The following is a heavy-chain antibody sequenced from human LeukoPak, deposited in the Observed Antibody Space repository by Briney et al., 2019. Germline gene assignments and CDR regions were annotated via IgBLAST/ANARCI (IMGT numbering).Heavy chain of an antibody. CDR1: GFTFSSYW. V-gene: IGHV3-74*01. Sequence: GGSLRLSCAASGFTFSSYWMHWVRQAPGKGLVWVSCINSDGSSTSYVDSVKGRFTISRDNAKNTLYLQMNSLRAEDTAVYYCARSDEYYYDSSGYYDPYFDYWGQGTLVTVSS. CDR3: ARSDEYYYDSSGYYDPYFDY. D-gene: IGHD3-22*01. CDR2: INSDGSST. J-gene: IGHJ4*02.